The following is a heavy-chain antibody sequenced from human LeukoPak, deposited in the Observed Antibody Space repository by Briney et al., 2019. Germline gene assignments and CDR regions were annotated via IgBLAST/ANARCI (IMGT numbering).Heavy chain of an antibody. CDR2: ISGSGGST. Sequence: GGSLRLSCAASGFTFSSYAMSWVRQAPGKGLEGGSAISGSGGSTYYADSVKGRFTIYRDNSKNTLYLQMNSLRAEDTAVYYCAKDRYCSSTSCYGEFDYWGQGTLVTVSS. D-gene: IGHD2-2*01. CDR3: AKDRYCSSTSCYGEFDY. CDR1: GFTFSSYA. V-gene: IGHV3-23*01. J-gene: IGHJ4*02.